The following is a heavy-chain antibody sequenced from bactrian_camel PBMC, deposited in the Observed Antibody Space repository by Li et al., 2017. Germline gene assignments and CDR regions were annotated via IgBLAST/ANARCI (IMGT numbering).Heavy chain of an antibody. V-gene: IGHV3S1*01. Sequence: HVQLVESGGGSVQAGGSLRLSCAASGYTYSSNCMGWFRQAPGKEREGVASIYTNPSRGSTDYATSVAGRFIISRDIAKNTVYLQTSSLKSEDTAVYYCYDDHGMGWGQGTQVTV. J-gene: IGHJ4*01. CDR3: YDDHGMG. D-gene: IGHD3*01. CDR1: GYTYSSNC. CDR2: IYTNPSRGST.